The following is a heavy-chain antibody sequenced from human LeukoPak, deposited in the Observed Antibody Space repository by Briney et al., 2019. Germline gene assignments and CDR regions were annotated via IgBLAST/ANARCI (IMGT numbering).Heavy chain of an antibody. D-gene: IGHD1-26*01. Sequence: GGSLRLSCATSGFTFSSYEMNWVRQAPGKGLEWISYITTSGTSTYYADSVKGRFTISRDNGKTVLSLQMNSLRAEDTAVYYCVVHSATSCYWGQGTPVTVSS. CDR2: ITTSGTST. CDR1: GFTFSSYE. J-gene: IGHJ4*02. CDR3: VVHSATSCY. V-gene: IGHV3-48*03.